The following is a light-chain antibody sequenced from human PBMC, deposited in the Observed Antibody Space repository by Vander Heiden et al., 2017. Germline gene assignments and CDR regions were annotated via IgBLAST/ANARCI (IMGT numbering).Light chain of an antibody. J-gene: IGKJ2*01. CDR1: QSVSSSY. V-gene: IGKV3-20*01. CDR2: GAS. Sequence: EIVLTQSPGTMSLSPGERATLSCRASQSVSSSYLAWYQQKPGQAPRLLIYGASSRATGIPDRFSGSWSGTDFTLTISRLEPEDFAVYYCQQYGSSTGSTFGQGTKLEIK. CDR3: QQYGSSTGST.